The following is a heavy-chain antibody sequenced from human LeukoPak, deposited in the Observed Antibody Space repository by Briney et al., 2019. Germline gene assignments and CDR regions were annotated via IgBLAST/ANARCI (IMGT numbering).Heavy chain of an antibody. CDR1: AFSFSSYW. V-gene: IGHV3-74*01. D-gene: IGHD3-22*01. Sequence: GGSLRLSCAASAFSFSSYWMHWVRQAPGKGLVWVSRIKSDGKTNYAASMKGRFTISRDNPKNTVSLQMNSLRAEDTGVYYCARAPSEIGGYYPEYFRHWGQGTLVTVSS. CDR3: ARAPSEIGGYYPEYFRH. CDR2: IKSDGKT. J-gene: IGHJ1*01.